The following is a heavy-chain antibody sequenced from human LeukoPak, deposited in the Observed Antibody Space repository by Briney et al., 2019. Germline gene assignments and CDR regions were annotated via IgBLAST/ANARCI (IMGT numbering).Heavy chain of an antibody. Sequence: ASVKVSCKASGYTFTGHYMHWVRQAPGQGLEWMGWIYPNSGGTNYPQKFQGRVTMTRDTSISTAYMELSRLRSDDTAVYYCARASRPTVTIDPYYFDYWGQGTLATVSS. CDR3: ARASRPTVTIDPYYFDY. J-gene: IGHJ4*02. CDR1: GYTFTGHY. CDR2: IYPNSGGT. D-gene: IGHD4-17*01. V-gene: IGHV1-2*02.